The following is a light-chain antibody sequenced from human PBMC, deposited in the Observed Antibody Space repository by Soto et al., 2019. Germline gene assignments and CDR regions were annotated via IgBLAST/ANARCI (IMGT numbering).Light chain of an antibody. Sequence: EIVLTQSPGTLSLSPGERATLSCRASQSVSNNYLAWYQQKPGQAPRLLIYGASSMATGIPDRFGGSGSGTDFTLTSSRLEPEDFAVYYCQQYGSTPEMFGEGTKVELK. J-gene: IGKJ1*01. CDR2: GAS. CDR1: QSVSNNY. CDR3: QQYGSTPEM. V-gene: IGKV3-20*01.